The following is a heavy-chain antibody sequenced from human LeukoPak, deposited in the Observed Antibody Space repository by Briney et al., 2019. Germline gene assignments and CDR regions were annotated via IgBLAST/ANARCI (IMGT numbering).Heavy chain of an antibody. CDR1: GGSISTYY. CDR2: IYTSGLT. Sequence: SETLSLTCIVSGGSISTYYWSWIRQPAGKGLEWIGRIYTSGLTNYNPSLNSRVTMSIDTSKNQFSLKLSSVNAADTAVYYCAREDYDIWGYYYYMDVWGKGTTVTVSS. J-gene: IGHJ6*03. V-gene: IGHV4-4*07. CDR3: AREDYDIWGYYYYMDV. D-gene: IGHD3-9*01.